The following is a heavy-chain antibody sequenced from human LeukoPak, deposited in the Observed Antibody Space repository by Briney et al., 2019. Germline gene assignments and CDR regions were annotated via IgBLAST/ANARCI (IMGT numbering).Heavy chain of an antibody. Sequence: QPGRSLRLSCAASGHMFSSYGMHWVRQAPGKGLEWLAHISYDGSNKYYADSIKGRFTISRDNSMYTLYLQMNGLRAEDTAVYYCAKDGPYFYYGMDVWGQGTTVTVS. CDR1: GHMFSSYG. J-gene: IGHJ6*02. CDR2: ISYDGSNK. CDR3: AKDGPYFYYGMDV. V-gene: IGHV3-30*18.